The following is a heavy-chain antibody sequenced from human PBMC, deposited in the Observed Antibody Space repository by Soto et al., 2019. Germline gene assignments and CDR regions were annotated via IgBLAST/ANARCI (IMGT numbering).Heavy chain of an antibody. CDR3: AKIPKTLGSGSYDYSDY. D-gene: IGHD6-19*01. J-gene: IGHJ4*02. V-gene: IGHV3-23*01. CDR2: ISGSGGST. CDR1: GFTFSTYA. Sequence: EVQLLESGGGLVQPGGSLRLSCAASGFTFSTYAMSWVRQAPGKGLEWVSAISGSGGSTYYADSVKGRFTISRDNSKNTLYLQMDGLGAEDAAVYYCAKIPKTLGSGSYDYSDYWGQGTLVTVSS.